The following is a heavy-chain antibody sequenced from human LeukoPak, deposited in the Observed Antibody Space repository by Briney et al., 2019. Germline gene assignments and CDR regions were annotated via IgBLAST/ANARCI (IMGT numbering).Heavy chain of an antibody. CDR1: GGSISSYY. J-gene: IGHJ3*02. Sequence: PSETLSLTCTVSGGSISSYYWSWIRQPPGKGLEWIGYIYYSGSTNYNPSLKSRVTISLDTSRNQFSLKLNSVTAADTAVYYCAKSNGYGLVDIWGQGTVVTVSS. V-gene: IGHV4-59*12. D-gene: IGHD3-10*01. CDR3: AKSNGYGLVDI. CDR2: IYYSGST.